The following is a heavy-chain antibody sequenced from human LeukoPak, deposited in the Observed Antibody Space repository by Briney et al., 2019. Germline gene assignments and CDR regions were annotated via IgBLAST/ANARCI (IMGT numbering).Heavy chain of an antibody. V-gene: IGHV3-30-3*01. Sequence: PGGSLRLSCAASGFTFSSYAMHWVRQAPGKGLEWVAVISYDGSNKYYADSVKGRFTISRDNSKNTLYLQMNSLRAEDTAVYYCARDNPPKITMVRGSFPGYWGQGTLVTVSS. CDR3: ARDNPPKITMVRGSFPGY. D-gene: IGHD3-10*01. CDR1: GFTFSSYA. CDR2: ISYDGSNK. J-gene: IGHJ4*02.